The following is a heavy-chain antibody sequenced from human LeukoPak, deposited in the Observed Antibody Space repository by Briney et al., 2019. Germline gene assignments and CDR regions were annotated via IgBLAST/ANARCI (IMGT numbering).Heavy chain of an antibody. V-gene: IGHV1-18*01. D-gene: IGHD3-22*01. Sequence: ASVKISCKTSGYTFSRHGISWVRQAPGQGREGIGWISTYNGNTNYAQKLQGRVTMTTDTSTSTAYMELRSLRFDDTAVYYCARDGLLSYYYDSSTYGFDYWGQGTLVTVSS. CDR1: GYTFSRHG. CDR2: ISTYNGNT. CDR3: ARDGLLSYYYDSSTYGFDY. J-gene: IGHJ4*02.